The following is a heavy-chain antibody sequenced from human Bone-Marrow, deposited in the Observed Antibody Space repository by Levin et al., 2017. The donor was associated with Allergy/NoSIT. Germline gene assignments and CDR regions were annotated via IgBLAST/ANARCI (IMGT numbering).Heavy chain of an antibody. CDR3: AKDEGPFSSSFAFDC. CDR2: ISGTGRHI. J-gene: IGHJ4*02. CDR1: GFSFNSYA. V-gene: IGHV3-21*01. D-gene: IGHD2-2*01. Sequence: GESLKISCEVSGFSFNSYAMNWVRQAPGKGLEWVSSISGTGRHIYLADSLKGRFTISRDNAKNSLSLQMNNLRVEDTAVFYCAKDEGPFSSSFAFDCWGQGALVTVSS.